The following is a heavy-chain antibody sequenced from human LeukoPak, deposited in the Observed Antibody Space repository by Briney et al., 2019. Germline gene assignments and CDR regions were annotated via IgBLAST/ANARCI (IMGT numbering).Heavy chain of an antibody. D-gene: IGHD4-23*01. V-gene: IGHV3-23*01. CDR1: GFTFTSYA. Sequence: GGSLRLSCAASGFTFTSYAMSWVRQAPGKGLEWVSGVSGSGGVTYHADSVKGRFTISRDNSKNTVYLQMNSLRAEDTAVYYCARDNSGMDVWGQGTTVTVSS. CDR3: ARDNSGMDV. J-gene: IGHJ6*02. CDR2: VSGSGGVT.